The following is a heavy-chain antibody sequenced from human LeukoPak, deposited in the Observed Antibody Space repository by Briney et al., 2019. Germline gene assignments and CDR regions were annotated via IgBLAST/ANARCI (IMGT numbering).Heavy chain of an antibody. Sequence: SETLSLTCTVSGGSISSYYWSWIRQPAGKGLEWIGRIYTSGSTNYNPSLKSRVTMSVDTSKNQFSLKLSSVTAADTAVYYCARGKLIAARPHYFDYWGQGTLVTVSS. CDR1: GGSISSYY. V-gene: IGHV4-4*07. J-gene: IGHJ4*02. D-gene: IGHD6-6*01. CDR3: ARGKLIAARPHYFDY. CDR2: IYTSGST.